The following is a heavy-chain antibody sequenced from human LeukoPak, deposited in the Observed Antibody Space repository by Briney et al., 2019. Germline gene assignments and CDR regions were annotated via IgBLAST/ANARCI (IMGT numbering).Heavy chain of an antibody. Sequence: SVKASCKASGGTFSSYAISWVRQAPGQGLEWMGGIIPIFGTANYAQKFQGRVTITTDESTSTAYMELSSLRSEDTAVYYCARDIGSGSYHFDYWGQGTLVTVSS. CDR3: ARDIGSGSYHFDY. J-gene: IGHJ4*02. CDR2: IIPIFGTA. D-gene: IGHD3-10*01. CDR1: GGTFSSYA. V-gene: IGHV1-69*05.